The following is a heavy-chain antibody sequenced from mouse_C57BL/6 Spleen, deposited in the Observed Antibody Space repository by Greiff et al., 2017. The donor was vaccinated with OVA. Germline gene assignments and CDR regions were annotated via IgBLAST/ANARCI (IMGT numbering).Heavy chain of an antibody. J-gene: IGHJ3*01. CDR2: ISSGSSTI. V-gene: IGHV5-17*01. D-gene: IGHD2-3*01. CDR1: GFTFSDYG. Sequence: EVHLVESGGGLVKPGGSLKLSCAASGFTFSDYGMHWVRQAPEKGLEWVAYISSGSSTIYYADTVKGRFTISRDNAKNTLFLQMTSLRSEDTAMYYCARRDGYPFAYWGQGTLVTVSA. CDR3: ARRDGYPFAY.